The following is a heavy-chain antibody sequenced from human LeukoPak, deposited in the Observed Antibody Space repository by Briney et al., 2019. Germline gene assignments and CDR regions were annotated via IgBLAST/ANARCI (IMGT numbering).Heavy chain of an antibody. CDR1: GGSISSYY. J-gene: IGHJ6*02. CDR3: AREPARREYYGMDV. Sequence: AETLSLTCTVSGGSISSYYWSWIRQPPGKGLEWIGYIYYSGSTNYNPSLKSRVTISVDTSRNQFSLKLSSVTAADTAVYYCAREPARREYYGMDVWGQGTTVTVSS. CDR2: IYYSGST. V-gene: IGHV4-59*12.